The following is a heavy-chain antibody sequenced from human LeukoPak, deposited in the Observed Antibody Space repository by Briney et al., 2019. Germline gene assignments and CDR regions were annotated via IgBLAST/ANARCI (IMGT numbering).Heavy chain of an antibody. J-gene: IGHJ6*03. CDR2: IYYSGAT. V-gene: IGHV4-59*02. Sequence: SETLSLTCSVSGGSVNRYYWSWIRQPPGKGLEWVGFIYYSGATNYSPSLESRVTISIDTSRNQFSLRLTSVTAADTAVYFCARSTNYYYFYLDVWGRGTTVTAS. CDR3: ARSTNYYYFYLDV. CDR1: GGSVNRYY.